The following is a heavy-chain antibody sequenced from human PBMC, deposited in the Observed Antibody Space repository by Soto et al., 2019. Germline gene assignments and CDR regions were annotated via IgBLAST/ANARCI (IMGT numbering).Heavy chain of an antibody. D-gene: IGHD3-10*01. CDR2: LIPIFGTG. CDR3: ARDSGYGSGASVNHYLDY. J-gene: IGHJ4*01. Sequence: GASVKVSCKASGGTFNNNGVTWVRQAPGQGLEWMGGLIPIFGTGSYAQRFQGRVTLIADESTSTAYMELNSLRVEDTAVYYCARDSGYGSGASVNHYLDYWGHGTLVTVSS. CDR1: GGTFNNNG. V-gene: IGHV1-69*13.